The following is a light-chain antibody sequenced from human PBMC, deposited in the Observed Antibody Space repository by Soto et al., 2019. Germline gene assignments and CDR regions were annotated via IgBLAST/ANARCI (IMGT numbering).Light chain of an antibody. Sequence: EIVLTHSPCTLSLSPGERATLSCRASQSVSSNYLAWYQQKPGQAPRLLIYGAFKRATGVPDRFSGSGSGTDFTLTISSLEPEDFAVYYCQQRSNWPPAITFGQGTRLEIK. CDR3: QQRSNWPPAIT. CDR1: QSVSSNY. CDR2: GAF. J-gene: IGKJ5*01. V-gene: IGKV3D-20*02.